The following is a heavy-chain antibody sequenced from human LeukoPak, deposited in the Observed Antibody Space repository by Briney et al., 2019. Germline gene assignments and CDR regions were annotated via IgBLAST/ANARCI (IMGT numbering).Heavy chain of an antibody. CDR3: AKGGVSGLYYYYYGMDV. CDR2: IGGSGRHT. Sequence: GGSLRLSCAASGFTFSNYAMSWVRQAPGKGLEWVSAIGGSGRHTYYADSVEGRFSISRDNSKNTVYLQMNSLGAEDTALYWCAKGGVSGLYYYYYGMDVWGQGTTVTVSS. V-gene: IGHV3-23*01. J-gene: IGHJ6*02. CDR1: GFTFSNYA. D-gene: IGHD2-8*01.